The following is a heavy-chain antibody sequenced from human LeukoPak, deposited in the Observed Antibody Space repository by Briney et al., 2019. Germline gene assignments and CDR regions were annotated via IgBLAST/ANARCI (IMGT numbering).Heavy chain of an antibody. D-gene: IGHD3-22*01. Sequence: GGPLRLSYSASGFTLSRYVMHGVRQAPGKGLEWVAVIWYDGSNKYYADSVKGRFTISRDNSKNTLYLQMNSLRAEDTAVYYCASGSSGYPPYWGQGTLVTVSS. CDR3: ASGSSGYPPY. V-gene: IGHV3-33*01. CDR1: GFTLSRYV. CDR2: IWYDGSNK. J-gene: IGHJ4*02.